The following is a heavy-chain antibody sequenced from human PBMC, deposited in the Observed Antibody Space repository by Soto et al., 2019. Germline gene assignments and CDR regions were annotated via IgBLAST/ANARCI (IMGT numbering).Heavy chain of an antibody. J-gene: IGHJ4*02. CDR3: ARDNYYDSSGYDY. Sequence: GGSLRLSCAASGFTFSSYGMHWVRQAPGKGLEWVAVIWYDGSNKYYADSVKGRFTISRDNSKNTLYLQMDSLRAEDTAVYYCARDNYYDSSGYDYWGQGTLVTVSS. CDR1: GFTFSSYG. D-gene: IGHD3-22*01. CDR2: IWYDGSNK. V-gene: IGHV3-33*01.